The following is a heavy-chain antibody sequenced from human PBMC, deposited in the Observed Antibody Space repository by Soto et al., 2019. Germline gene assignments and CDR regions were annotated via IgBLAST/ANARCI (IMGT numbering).Heavy chain of an antibody. CDR3: ARVPANYGDQDRYFGL. Sequence: QVQLQESGPGLVKPSQTLSLTCTVSGGSISSGDYYWSWIRQPPGKGLEWIGYIYYSGSTYYNPSRRSRVTPSXXLXKXXFSLKLSSVTAADRGGDYCARVPANYGDQDRYFGLWGRGTLVPVSS. CDR1: GGSISSGDYY. V-gene: IGHV4-30-4*01. CDR2: IYYSGST. D-gene: IGHD4-17*01. J-gene: IGHJ2*01.